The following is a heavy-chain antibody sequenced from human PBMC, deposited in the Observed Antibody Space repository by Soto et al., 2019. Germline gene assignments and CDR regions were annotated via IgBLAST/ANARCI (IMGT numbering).Heavy chain of an antibody. Sequence: QVQLVQSGAEVKKPGSSVKVSCKASGGTFSSYVISWVRQARGQGREWMGGIIPMFEKTTYAQRFQGGVPITADESTSTAYMELSSLRSEDRAFYFCSYGSSPLGVDFWGQGTLVTVSS. CDR1: GGTFSSYV. CDR3: SYGSSPLGVDF. J-gene: IGHJ4*02. CDR2: IIPMFEKT. V-gene: IGHV1-69*01. D-gene: IGHD2-15*01.